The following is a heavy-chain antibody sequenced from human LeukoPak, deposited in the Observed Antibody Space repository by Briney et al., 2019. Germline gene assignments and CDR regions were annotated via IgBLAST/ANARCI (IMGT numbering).Heavy chain of an antibody. J-gene: IGHJ4*02. CDR1: GASISTYH. CDR2: AHSDGTT. D-gene: IGHD5-18*01. V-gene: IGHV4-4*07. Sequence: SETLSLTCIVSGASISTYHWSLIRQSAEKGLEWIGRAHSDGTTNYNPSIKSRVTMSIDTSKNQLSLKLTSVTAADAAVYYCARDGLYTYGYSYFDYWGQGTLVTVSS. CDR3: ARDGLYTYGYSYFDY.